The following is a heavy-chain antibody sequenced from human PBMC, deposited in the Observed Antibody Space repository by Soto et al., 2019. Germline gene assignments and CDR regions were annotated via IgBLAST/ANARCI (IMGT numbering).Heavy chain of an antibody. CDR3: ARVTCYGSGSFDAFDI. D-gene: IGHD3-10*01. CDR1: GGFISSYN. J-gene: IGHJ3*02. Sequence: SETLSLTCTVSGGFISSYNWIWIRQPPGKGLEWIGYIYYSGSTNYNPSLKSRVTISVDTSKNQFSLKLSSVTAADTAVYYCARVTCYGSGSFDAFDIWGQGTMVTVS. V-gene: IGHV4-59*01. CDR2: IYYSGST.